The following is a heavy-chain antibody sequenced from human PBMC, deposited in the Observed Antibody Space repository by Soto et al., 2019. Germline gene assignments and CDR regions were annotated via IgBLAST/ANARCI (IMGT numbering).Heavy chain of an antibody. Sequence: SETLSLTCSVSGGSINHYYWTWIRQPPEKGLEWIGFIYYSGRTNYNPSLKSRVTMSVDTSKNQFSLELSSVTTADSAVYYCARENYYGSGSYTPFDYWGQGVQVTFSS. CDR1: GGSINHYY. V-gene: IGHV4-59*01. CDR3: ARENYYGSGSYTPFDY. J-gene: IGHJ4*02. CDR2: IYYSGRT. D-gene: IGHD3-10*01.